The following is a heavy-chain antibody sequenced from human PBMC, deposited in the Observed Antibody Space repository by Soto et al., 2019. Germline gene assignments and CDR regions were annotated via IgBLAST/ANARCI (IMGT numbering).Heavy chain of an antibody. Sequence: GGSLRLSCSASGFIFSHYAMSWVRRTPGKGLEWVSGIGGGGDDTNYADSVKGRFTISRDNSRNTLFLQMNSLRAEDTAVYYCAKEAVPRNYIWNYFEFGGQGTLVTVSS. CDR1: GFIFSHYA. V-gene: IGHV3-23*01. J-gene: IGHJ4*02. D-gene: IGHD1-1*01. CDR3: AKEAVPRNYIWNYFEF. CDR2: IGGGGDDT.